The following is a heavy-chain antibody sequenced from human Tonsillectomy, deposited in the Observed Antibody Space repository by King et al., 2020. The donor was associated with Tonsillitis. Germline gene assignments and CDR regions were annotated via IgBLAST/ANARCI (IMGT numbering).Heavy chain of an antibody. CDR2: IYHSGST. Sequence: QLQESGPGLVKPSETLSLTCTVSGYSISSGYYWGWIRQPPGKGLEWIGSIYHSGSTYYNPSLKSRVTISVNTSKNQFSLKLSSVTAADTAVYYCARGVGTAMITSGDYWGQGTPGPVPS. D-gene: IGHD5-18*01. V-gene: IGHV4-38-2*02. J-gene: IGHJ4*02. CDR1: GYSISSGYY. CDR3: ARGVGTAMITSGDY.